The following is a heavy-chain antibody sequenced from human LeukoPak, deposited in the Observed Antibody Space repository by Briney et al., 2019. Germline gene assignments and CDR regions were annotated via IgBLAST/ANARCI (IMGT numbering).Heavy chain of an antibody. J-gene: IGHJ4*02. Sequence: SVKGRFTISRDNSKNTLYLQMNSLRAEDTAVHYCAKAPPEYYYDSSGYYGLDYWGQGTLVTVSS. V-gene: IGHV3-30*02. D-gene: IGHD3-22*01. CDR3: AKAPPEYYYDSSGYYGLDY.